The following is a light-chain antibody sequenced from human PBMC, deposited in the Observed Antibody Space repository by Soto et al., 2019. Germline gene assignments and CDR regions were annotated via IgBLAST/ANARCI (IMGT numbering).Light chain of an antibody. CDR1: QTVRNNY. J-gene: IGKJ4*01. CDR2: DAS. Sequence: EFVLTQSPGTLSLSPGERATLSCRASQTVRNNYLAWYQQKPGQAPRLLIYDASSRATGIPDRFSGGGSGTGFTLTFSRLEPEDFEVYYCQQFSSYPHAFGGGTKVEIK. CDR3: QQFSSYPHA. V-gene: IGKV3-20*01.